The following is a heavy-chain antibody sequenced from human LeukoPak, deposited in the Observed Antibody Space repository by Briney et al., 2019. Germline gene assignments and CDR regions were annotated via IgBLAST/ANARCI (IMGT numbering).Heavy chain of an antibody. CDR1: GFTFSDYY. CDR3: ARGYGGIPPYCFDY. D-gene: IGHD4-23*01. Sequence: SGRSLGLSCAASGFTFSDYYMSWVRQAPGKGLEWVSDISSSGSTIYYADSVKGRFTISRDNAKNSLYLQMNSLRAEDTAVYYCARGYGGIPPYCFDYWGQGTLVTVSS. CDR2: ISSSGSTI. V-gene: IGHV3-11*01. J-gene: IGHJ4*02.